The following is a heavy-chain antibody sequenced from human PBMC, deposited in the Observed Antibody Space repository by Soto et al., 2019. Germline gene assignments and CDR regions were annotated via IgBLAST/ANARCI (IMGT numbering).Heavy chain of an antibody. V-gene: IGHV3-30-3*01. CDR2: ISYDGSNK. CDR1: GFTFSSYA. D-gene: IGHD2-15*01. Sequence: GGSLRLSCAASGFTFSSYAMHWVRQAPGKGLEWVAVISYDGSNKYYADSVKGRFTISRDNSKNTLYLQMNSLRAEDTAVYYCARDLYCSGGSCYSYGMDVWGQGTTVTVSS. CDR3: ARDLYCSGGSCYSYGMDV. J-gene: IGHJ6*02.